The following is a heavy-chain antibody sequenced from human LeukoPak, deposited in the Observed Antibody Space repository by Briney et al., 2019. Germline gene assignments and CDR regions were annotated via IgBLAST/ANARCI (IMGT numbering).Heavy chain of an antibody. V-gene: IGHV4-34*01. D-gene: IGHD3-10*01. CDR3: ARGYGSGSYFSY. Sequence: SETLSLTCAVYGGSFSGYYWRWIRQPPGKGLELIGEINRSGSTSYNPSLKSRVTISVDTSKNQFSLKLRSVTAADTAVYYCARGYGSGSYFSYWGQGTLVTVSS. CDR1: GGSFSGYY. J-gene: IGHJ4*02. CDR2: INRSGST.